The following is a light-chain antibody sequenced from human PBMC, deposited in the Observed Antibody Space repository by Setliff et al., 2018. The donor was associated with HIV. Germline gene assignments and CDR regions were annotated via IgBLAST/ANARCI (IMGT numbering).Light chain of an antibody. CDR1: SSDVGGYDY. Sequence: QSVLTQPASVSGSPGQSITISCTGSSSDVGGYDYVSWYQQHPDKAPKLIIFDVTDRPSGVSNRFSASKSGNTASLTISGLQAEDEADYYCSSYGSGDTLVVGAGTKVTVL. CDR2: DVT. CDR3: SSYGSGDTLV. J-gene: IGLJ2*01. V-gene: IGLV2-14*03.